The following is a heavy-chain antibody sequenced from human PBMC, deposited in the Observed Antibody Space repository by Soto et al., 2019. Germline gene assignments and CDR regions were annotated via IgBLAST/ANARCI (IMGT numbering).Heavy chain of an antibody. V-gene: IGHV3-23*01. Sequence: EVQLLESGGGLIQPGGSLRLSCAASGFTFSGHAMTWVRQAPGKGLEWVSAISASGGSAYYSDSGKGRFTISRDNSKNTLYLQRNSLRAEDTAVYYCARARSYDFWIGPTRDYNWFDPWGQGTLVTVSS. CDR2: ISASGGSA. D-gene: IGHD3-3*01. CDR1: GFTFSGHA. J-gene: IGHJ5*02. CDR3: ARARSYDFWIGPTRDYNWFDP.